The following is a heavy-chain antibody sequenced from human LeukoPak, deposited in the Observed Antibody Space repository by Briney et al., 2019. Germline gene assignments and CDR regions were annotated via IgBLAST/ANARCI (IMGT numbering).Heavy chain of an antibody. CDR2: INPSGGSA. D-gene: IGHD1-14*01. Sequence: ASVKVSCKASGYTFTSYYIHWVRQAPGQGLEWMGIINPSGGSANYAQKFQGRVTMTRDTSTSTAYMELSSLRSEDTAVYYCARVGTYNYYGMDVWGQGTTVTVSS. CDR1: GYTFTSYY. J-gene: IGHJ6*02. CDR3: ARVGTYNYYGMDV. V-gene: IGHV1-46*01.